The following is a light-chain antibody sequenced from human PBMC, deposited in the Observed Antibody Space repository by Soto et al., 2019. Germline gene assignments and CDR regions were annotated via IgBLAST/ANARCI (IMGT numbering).Light chain of an antibody. CDR2: GAS. CDR1: QSVASN. CDR3: QQYHNWPPQYT. V-gene: IGKV3-15*01. Sequence: EIVMTQSPASLSVSPGDGATLSCRASQSVASNVAWYQQKPGQGPRLLIHGASTRAVGVPARFSGSGSGTDFPLTIGSLQSEDFAVYYCQQYHNWPPQYTFGQGTKLQIK. J-gene: IGKJ2*01.